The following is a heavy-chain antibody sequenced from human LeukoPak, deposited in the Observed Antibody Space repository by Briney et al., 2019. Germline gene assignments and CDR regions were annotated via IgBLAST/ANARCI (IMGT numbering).Heavy chain of an antibody. Sequence: SETLSLTCTVSGGSISSSSYYWGWIRQPPGKGLEWVGSIYYSGSTYYNPSLKSRVTISVDTSKNQFSLRLSSVTAADTAVYYCARGLYDYVWGSYRFPWFDPWGQGTLVTVSS. CDR3: ARGLYDYVWGSYRFPWFDP. V-gene: IGHV4-39*07. CDR2: IYYSGST. D-gene: IGHD3-16*02. CDR1: GGSISSSSYY. J-gene: IGHJ5*02.